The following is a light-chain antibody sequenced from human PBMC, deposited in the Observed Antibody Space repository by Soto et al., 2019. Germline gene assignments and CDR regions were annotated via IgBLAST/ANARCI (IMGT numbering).Light chain of an antibody. CDR3: QHYGDSPT. Sequence: EIVLTQSPGTLSLSPGERATLSCRASQSVSSSYLAWYQQRPGQAPRLLIYGSSSRVTGIPDRFSGSWSGTDFTLTISRLEPEDFAVYYCQHYGDSPTFGGGTRVEIK. J-gene: IGKJ4*01. V-gene: IGKV3-20*01. CDR1: QSVSSSY. CDR2: GSS.